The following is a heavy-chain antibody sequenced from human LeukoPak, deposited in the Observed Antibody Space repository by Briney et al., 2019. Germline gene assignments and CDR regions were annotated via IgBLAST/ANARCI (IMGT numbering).Heavy chain of an antibody. J-gene: IGHJ5*02. CDR1: GGSISSSSYY. Sequence: PSETLSLTCTVSGGSISSSSYYWGWIRQPPGKGLEWIGSIYYSGSTYYNPSLKSRVTISVDTSKNQFSLKLSSATAADTAVYYCARIIVVVPAATNWFDPWGQGTLVTVSS. CDR3: ARIIVVVPAATNWFDP. CDR2: IYYSGST. V-gene: IGHV4-39*01. D-gene: IGHD2-2*01.